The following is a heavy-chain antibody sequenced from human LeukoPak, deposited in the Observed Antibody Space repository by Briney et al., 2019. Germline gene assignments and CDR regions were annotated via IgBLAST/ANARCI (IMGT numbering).Heavy chain of an antibody. CDR3: AKTQTNRYYYFDY. J-gene: IGHJ4*02. CDR1: GFTFSSYG. D-gene: IGHD1-26*01. Sequence: PGGSLRVSCAASGFTFSSYGMSWVRQAPGKGLEWVSAISGSGCSTYYADSVKGRFTISGDNSKNTLYLQMNSLRAEDSAVYYCAKTQTNRYYYFDYWGQGTLVTVSS. CDR2: ISGSGCST. V-gene: IGHV3-23*01.